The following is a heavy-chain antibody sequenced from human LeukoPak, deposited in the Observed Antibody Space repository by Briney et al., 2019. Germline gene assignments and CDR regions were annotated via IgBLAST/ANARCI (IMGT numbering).Heavy chain of an antibody. J-gene: IGHJ6*03. CDR1: GFTFSSYA. V-gene: IGHV3-23*01. CDR3: ARATGYSSGWSRDYYYYYMDV. Sequence: GGPLRLSCAASGFTFSSYAMSWVRQAPGKGLEWVSTISGRDGSTYYADSVKGRFTISRDNSKNTLYLQMNSLRAEDTAVYYCARATGYSSGWSRDYYYYYMDVWGKGTTVTVSS. CDR2: ISGRDGST. D-gene: IGHD6-19*01.